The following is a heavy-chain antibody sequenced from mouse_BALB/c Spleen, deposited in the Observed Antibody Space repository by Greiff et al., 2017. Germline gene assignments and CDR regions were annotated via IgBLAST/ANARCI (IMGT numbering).Heavy chain of an antibody. CDR2: ISSGGSYT. J-gene: IGHJ3*01. CDR1: GFTFSSYT. D-gene: IGHD2-4*01. CDR3: ARDGGLIWFAY. Sequence: EVKLMESGGGLVKPGGSLKLSCAASGFTFSSYTMSWVRQTPEKRLEWVATISSGGSYTYYPDTVTGRFTISRDNAKNTLYLEMSSLRSEDTAMYYCARDGGLIWFAYWGEGTLVTVSA. V-gene: IGHV5-6-4*01.